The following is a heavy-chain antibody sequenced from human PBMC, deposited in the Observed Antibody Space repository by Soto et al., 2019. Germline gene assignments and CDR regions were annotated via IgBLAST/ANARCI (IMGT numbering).Heavy chain of an antibody. J-gene: IGHJ6*03. CDR1: GGSISSYY. Sequence: SETLSLTCTVSGGSISSYYWSWIRQPPGKGLEWIGYIYYSGSTNYNPSLKSRVTISVDTSKNQFSLKLSSVTAADTAVYYCARLNALYYDFGSGYYTDYYYYMDVWGKGTTVTVSS. CDR2: IYYSGST. CDR3: ARLNALYYDFGSGYYTDYYYYMDV. V-gene: IGHV4-59*08. D-gene: IGHD3-3*01.